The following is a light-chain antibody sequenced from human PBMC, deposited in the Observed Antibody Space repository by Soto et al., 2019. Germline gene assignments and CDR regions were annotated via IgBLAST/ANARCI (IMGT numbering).Light chain of an antibody. J-gene: IGLJ3*02. CDR3: SSFTSINTWV. CDR1: SSDVGGYNY. Sequence: QSALTQPASVSGSPGQSITISCTGTSSDVGGYNYVSWYQQHPGKAPKLMIYEVSNRPSGVSNRFSGSKSGNTASLTISGLQAEDGAVYYCSSFTSINTWVFGGGTKLTVL. V-gene: IGLV2-14*01. CDR2: EVS.